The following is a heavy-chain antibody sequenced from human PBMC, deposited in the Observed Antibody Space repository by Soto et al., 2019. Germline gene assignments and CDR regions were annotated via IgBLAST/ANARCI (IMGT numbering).Heavy chain of an antibody. V-gene: IGHV3-23*01. CDR2: ISGGGGST. CDR3: AKGFIVVVTVIRPDDTRDV. CDR1: GFTFGNYG. J-gene: IGHJ3*01. Sequence: GGSLRLSCAASGFTFGNYGMKWVRQAPGKGLEWVSGISGGGGSTYYADSVQGRFTVSRDPSKSTVFLEMNSLRAEDTAVYYCAKGFIVVVTVIRPDDTRDVRGHGTLVTVSS. D-gene: IGHD2-21*02.